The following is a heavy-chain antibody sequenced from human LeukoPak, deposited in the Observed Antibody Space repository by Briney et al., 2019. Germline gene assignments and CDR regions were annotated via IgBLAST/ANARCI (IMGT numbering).Heavy chain of an antibody. J-gene: IGHJ4*02. CDR2: IIPIFGTA. D-gene: IGHD2-2*01. Sequence: SVKVSCKASGRTFSSYAISSVRQAPGQGLEWMGGIIPIFGTANYAQKLQGRVTITTDESTSTASMELSSLRSEDTAVYYCARAERPTIVVVPAAMNVWGQGTLVTVSS. CDR3: ARAERPTIVVVPAAMNV. CDR1: GRTFSSYA. V-gene: IGHV1-69*05.